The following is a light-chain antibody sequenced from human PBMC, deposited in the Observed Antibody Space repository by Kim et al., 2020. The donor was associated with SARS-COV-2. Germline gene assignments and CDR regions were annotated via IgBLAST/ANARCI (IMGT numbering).Light chain of an antibody. Sequence: SSELTQDPAVSVALGQTVKITCQGDSLRNYFANWYRQKAGQAPVLVIYGKKRPSGIPDRFSGSSSGNTASLIISGVQAEDASDYFCKSRDSSGNPVFGGGTSLTVL. CDR1: SLRNYF. V-gene: IGLV3-19*01. J-gene: IGLJ3*02. CDR2: GK. CDR3: KSRDSSGNPV.